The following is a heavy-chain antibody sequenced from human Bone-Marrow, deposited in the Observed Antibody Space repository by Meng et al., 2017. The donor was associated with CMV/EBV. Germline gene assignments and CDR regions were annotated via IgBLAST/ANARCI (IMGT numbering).Heavy chain of an antibody. CDR3: AKDRGNSSHYGMDV. Sequence: GCSLRSSGAAFGFTFKHFAKHWVRKAPGKGLEWVAVIWYDGNNKYFVDSVKGRFTISRDNSKNTLYLQMNSLIAEDTAVYSGAKDRGNSSHYGMDVWGQGTTVTVSS. J-gene: IGHJ6*02. CDR2: IWYDGNNK. CDR1: GFTFKHFA. V-gene: IGHV3-33*06. D-gene: IGHD6-6*01.